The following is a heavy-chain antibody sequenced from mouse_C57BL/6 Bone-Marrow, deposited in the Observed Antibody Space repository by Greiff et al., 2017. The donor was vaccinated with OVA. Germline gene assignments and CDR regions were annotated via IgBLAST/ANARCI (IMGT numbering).Heavy chain of an antibody. V-gene: IGHV1-81*01. D-gene: IGHD1-1*01. CDR1: GYTFTSYG. Sequence: VQRVESGAELARPGASVKLSCKASGYTFTSYGISWVKQRTGQGLEWIGEIYPRSGNTYYNEKFKGKATLTADKSSSTAYMELRSLTSEDSAVYFCARGGSRRYFDVWGTGTTVTVSS. CDR2: IYPRSGNT. J-gene: IGHJ1*03. CDR3: ARGGSRRYFDV.